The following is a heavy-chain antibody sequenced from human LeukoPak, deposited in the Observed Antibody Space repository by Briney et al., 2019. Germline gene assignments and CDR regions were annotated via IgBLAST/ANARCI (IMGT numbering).Heavy chain of an antibody. V-gene: IGHV3-21*01. CDR3: ARVRAPGPFDY. J-gene: IGHJ4*02. Sequence: PGGSLRLSCAASGFTFSSYSMNWVRQAPGKGLEWVSSISSSSSYIYYADSVKGRFTISRDNAKNTLYLQMNSLRAEDTAVYYCARVRAPGPFDYWGQGTLVTVSS. CDR2: ISSSSSYI. D-gene: IGHD1-14*01. CDR1: GFTFSSYS.